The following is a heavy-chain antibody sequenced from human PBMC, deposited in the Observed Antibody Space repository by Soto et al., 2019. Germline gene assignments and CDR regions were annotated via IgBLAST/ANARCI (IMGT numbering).Heavy chain of an antibody. CDR1: GYTFTCYY. V-gene: IGHV1-46*01. CDR3: ARVPRGELLSPNFDY. J-gene: IGHJ4*02. Sequence: GALVKVSCKASGYTFTCYYMHWVRHAPEQGLEWMGIINPSGGSTSYAQKFQGRVTMTRDTSTSTVYMELSSLRSEDTAVYYCARVPRGELLSPNFDYWAQGTLVTVSS. D-gene: IGHD1-7*01. CDR2: INPSGGST.